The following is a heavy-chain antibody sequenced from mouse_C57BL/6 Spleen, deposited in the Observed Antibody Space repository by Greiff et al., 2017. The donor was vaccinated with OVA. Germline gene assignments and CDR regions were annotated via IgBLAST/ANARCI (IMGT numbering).Heavy chain of an antibody. Sequence: VKLMESGAELARPGASVKLSCKASGYTFTSYGISWVKQRTGQGLEWIGEIYPRSGNTYYNEKFKGKATLTADKSSSTAYMELRSLTSEDSAVYFCARGGGVYYYGSSYVGYFDVWGTGTTVTVSS. J-gene: IGHJ1*03. D-gene: IGHD1-1*01. CDR1: GYTFTSYG. CDR3: ARGGGVYYYGSSYVGYFDV. CDR2: IYPRSGNT. V-gene: IGHV1-81*01.